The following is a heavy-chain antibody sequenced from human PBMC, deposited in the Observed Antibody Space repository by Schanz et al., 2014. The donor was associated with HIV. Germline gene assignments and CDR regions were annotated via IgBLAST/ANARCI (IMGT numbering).Heavy chain of an antibody. CDR3: AKDLNPYNVHTTLVTPPVGYGMDV. J-gene: IGHJ6*02. Sequence: VQLVESGGGVVQPGRSLRLSCTGSGFNFDDYVMYWVRQAPGKGLEWVSGISWNSGSIGYADSVKGRFTISRDNAKNSLYLQMHSLRAEDTALYYCAKDLNPYNVHTTLVTPPVGYGMDVWGQGTTVTVSS. D-gene: IGHD5-18*01. CDR1: GFNFDDYV. V-gene: IGHV3-9*01. CDR2: ISWNSGSI.